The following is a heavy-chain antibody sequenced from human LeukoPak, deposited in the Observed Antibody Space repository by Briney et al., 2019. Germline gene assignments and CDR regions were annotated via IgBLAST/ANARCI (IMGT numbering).Heavy chain of an antibody. J-gene: IGHJ4*02. CDR3: ARDHRDNYLDY. D-gene: IGHD5-24*01. CDR2: IKRDGREK. CDR1: GFTFSSYW. Sequence: GGSLRLSCAASGFTFSSYWMSWVRQAAGKGREWVANIKRDGREKQYVDSVKDRFTIFRDNAKNSLYVQMNSVKAEDTAVYYCARDHRDNYLDYWGQGTLVTVSS. V-gene: IGHV3-7*03.